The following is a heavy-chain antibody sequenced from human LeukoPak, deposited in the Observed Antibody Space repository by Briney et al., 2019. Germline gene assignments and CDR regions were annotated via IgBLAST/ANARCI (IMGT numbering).Heavy chain of an antibody. J-gene: IGHJ4*02. CDR3: ARAPPYGGNSVVDY. D-gene: IGHD4-23*01. Sequence: GGSLRLSCAASGCTFSDYYMSWIRQAPGKGLEWVSYISSSGSTIYYADSVKGRFTISRDNAKNSLYLQMNSLRAEDTAVYYCARAPPYGGNSVVDYWGQGTLVTVSS. CDR2: ISSSGSTI. V-gene: IGHV3-11*04. CDR1: GCTFSDYY.